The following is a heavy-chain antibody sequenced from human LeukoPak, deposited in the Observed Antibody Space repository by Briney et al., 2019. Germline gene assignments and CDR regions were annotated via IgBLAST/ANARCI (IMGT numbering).Heavy chain of an antibody. V-gene: IGHV3-9*03. CDR1: GFTFNDYA. J-gene: IGHJ4*02. D-gene: IGHD2-2*02. Sequence: PGGSLRLSCAASGFTFNDYAMHWVRQAPGKGLEWVSGISWNSDSIGYADSVKGRFTISRDNAKNTLYLQINSLIGEDMALYYCAKEACRSTSCYIDYWGQGTLVTVSS. CDR3: AKEACRSTSCYIDY. CDR2: ISWNSDSI.